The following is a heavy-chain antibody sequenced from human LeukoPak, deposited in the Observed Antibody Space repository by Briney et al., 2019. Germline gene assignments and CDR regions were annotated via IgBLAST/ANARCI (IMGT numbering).Heavy chain of an antibody. CDR3: ATTTGDWFDP. J-gene: IGHJ5*02. D-gene: IGHD1-14*01. Sequence: ASVKVSCKGSGYTLTELSMHWVRQPPGKGLEWMGGFDPEDGETIYAQKFQGRVTMTEDTSTDTAHMELSSLRSEDTAVYYCATTTGDWFDPWGQETLGTVSS. CDR2: FDPEDGET. V-gene: IGHV1-24*01. CDR1: GYTLTELS.